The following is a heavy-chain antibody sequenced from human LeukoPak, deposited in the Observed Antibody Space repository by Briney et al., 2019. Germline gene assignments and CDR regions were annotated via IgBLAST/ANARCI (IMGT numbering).Heavy chain of an antibody. J-gene: IGHJ6*02. V-gene: IGHV1-46*01. CDR3: ARREIAAANYYGMDV. CDR2: INPSGGST. D-gene: IGHD6-13*01. Sequence: ASVKVSCKASGYTFTSYYMHWVRQAPGQGLEWMGIINPSGGSTSYAQKFQGRVTMTRDTSTSTVYMELSSLRSEDTAVYYCARREIAAANYYGMDVWGQGTTVTVSS. CDR1: GYTFTSYY.